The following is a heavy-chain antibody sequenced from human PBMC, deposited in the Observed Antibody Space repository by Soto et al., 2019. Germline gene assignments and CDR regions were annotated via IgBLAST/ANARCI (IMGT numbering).Heavy chain of an antibody. Sequence: QVQRLQSGAELREPGSSVRISCTPSGGTFVSSAFAWVRQAPGGKLEWMGGIIPILRSTKYAEKFLGRLTIRADDSSRTAYFELSSLTFDDTAVYFCAKKNPHGDSNKAWLDPWGQGTLVTVST. V-gene: IGHV1-69*01. D-gene: IGHD2-8*01. CDR1: GGTFVSSA. CDR3: AKKNPHGDSNKAWLDP. CDR2: IIPILRST. J-gene: IGHJ5*02.